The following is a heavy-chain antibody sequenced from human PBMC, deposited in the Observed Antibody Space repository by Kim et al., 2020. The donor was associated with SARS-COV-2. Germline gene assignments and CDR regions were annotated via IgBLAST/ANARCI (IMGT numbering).Heavy chain of an antibody. CDR1: GFTFSSYG. Sequence: GGSLRLSCAASGFTFSSYGMHWVRQAPGKGLEWVAVIWYDGSNKYYADSVKGRFTISRDNSKNTLYLQMNSLRAEDTAVYYCARSPVVVITPYYFDYWGQGTLVTVSS. CDR3: ARSPVVVITPYYFDY. V-gene: IGHV3-33*01. D-gene: IGHD3-22*01. CDR2: IWYDGSNK. J-gene: IGHJ4*02.